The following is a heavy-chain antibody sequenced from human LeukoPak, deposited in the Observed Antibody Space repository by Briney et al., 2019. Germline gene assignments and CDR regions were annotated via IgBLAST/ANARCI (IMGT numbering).Heavy chain of an antibody. CDR3: ARNPAHCSGGSCYWGFDY. J-gene: IGHJ4*02. Sequence: GSSVKVSCKASGGTFSSYAISWVQQAPGQGLEWMGGIIPIFGTANYAQKFQGRVTITADESTSTAYMELSSLRSEDTAVYYCARNPAHCSGGSCYWGFDYWGQGTLVTVSS. D-gene: IGHD2-15*01. CDR1: GGTFSSYA. CDR2: IIPIFGTA. V-gene: IGHV1-69*01.